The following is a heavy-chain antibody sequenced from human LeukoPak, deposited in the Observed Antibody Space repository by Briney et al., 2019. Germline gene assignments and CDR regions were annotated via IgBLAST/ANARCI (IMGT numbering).Heavy chain of an antibody. D-gene: IGHD3-9*01. CDR1: GFTFSSYA. CDR3: AKAEGYDILTGLDY. CDR2: IGASGGST. V-gene: IGHV3-23*01. Sequence: GGSLRLSCATSGFTFSSYAMSWVRQAPGEGLELVSGIGASGGSTYYADSVKGRFTISRDNSKNTLYLKMNSLRTEDTAVYYCAKAEGYDILTGLDYWGQGTLVTVSS. J-gene: IGHJ4*02.